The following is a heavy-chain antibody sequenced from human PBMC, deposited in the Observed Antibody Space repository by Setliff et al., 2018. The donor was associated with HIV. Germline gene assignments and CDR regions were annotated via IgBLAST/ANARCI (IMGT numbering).Heavy chain of an antibody. Sequence: SETLPLTCTVSGASISSSSHHWAWIRQPPGKGLEYIGNIYYTGSTHHNPSLESRVATSVDTSKNQFSLKLSSVTAADTAVYYCARIVRWELVATSTFFYYYMDVWGKGTTVTVSS. CDR3: ARIVRWELVATSTFFYYYMDV. D-gene: IGHD1-26*01. V-gene: IGHV4-39*01. CDR2: IYYTGST. CDR1: GASISSSSHH. J-gene: IGHJ6*03.